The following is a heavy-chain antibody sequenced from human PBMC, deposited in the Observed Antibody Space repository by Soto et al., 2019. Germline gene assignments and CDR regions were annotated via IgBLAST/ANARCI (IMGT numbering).Heavy chain of an antibody. CDR2: ISGHNGVT. CDR3: ARDQGGYAIFDD. Sequence: QVQLVQSGPEVKKPEASVKVSCKTSGYTFTSSGISWVRQAPGQGPEWMGWISGHNGVTNFARNFQDRVTLTIDSSTTTAYMEMRSLSFADTAIYYCARDQGGYAIFDDWGQGTLVTVSS. CDR1: GYTFTSSG. V-gene: IGHV1-18*04. J-gene: IGHJ4*02. D-gene: IGHD5-12*01.